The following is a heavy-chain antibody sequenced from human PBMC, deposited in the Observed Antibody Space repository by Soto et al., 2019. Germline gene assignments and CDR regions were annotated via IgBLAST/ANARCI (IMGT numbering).Heavy chain of an antibody. D-gene: IGHD4-17*01. J-gene: IGHJ3*01. CDR3: ASSPVGETLNV. CDR1: GFTFSSYS. CDR2: ICSGSDYI. V-gene: IGHV3-21*01. Sequence: EVQLVESGGGLVKPGGSLRLSCAASGFTFSSYSMNWVCQAPGKGLEWVSSICSGSDYIFYADSVKGRFTISRDNAKNSLFLPMNSLTAEDTAVYYFASSPVGETLNVWGQGTVVTVSS.